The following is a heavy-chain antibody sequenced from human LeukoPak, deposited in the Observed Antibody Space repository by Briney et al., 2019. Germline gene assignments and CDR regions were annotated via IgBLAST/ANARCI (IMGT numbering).Heavy chain of an antibody. Sequence: ASVKVSCKVSGYTLTELSMHWVRQAPGKGLEWMGGFDPEDGETIYAQKFQGRVTMTEDTSTDTAYMELSSLRSEDTAVYYCATIGGYYGSSGDSDYWGQGTLVTVSS. V-gene: IGHV1-24*01. CDR1: GYTLTELS. CDR2: FDPEDGET. D-gene: IGHD3-22*01. J-gene: IGHJ4*02. CDR3: ATIGGYYGSSGDSDY.